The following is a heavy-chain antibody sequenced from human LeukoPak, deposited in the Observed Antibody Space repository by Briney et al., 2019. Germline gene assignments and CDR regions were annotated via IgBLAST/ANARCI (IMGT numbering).Heavy chain of an antibody. CDR3: TTGGDGYNPVYYYYGMDV. CDR2: IKSKTDGGTT. V-gene: IGHV3-15*01. CDR1: GFTFSNAW. J-gene: IGHJ6*02. Sequence: PGGSLRLSCAASGFTFSNAWMSWVRQAPGKGLEWVGRIKSKTDGGTTDYAAPVKGRFTISRDDSKNTLYLQMNSLKTEDTAVYYCTTGGDGYNPVYYYYGMDVWGQGTTVTVSS. D-gene: IGHD5-24*01.